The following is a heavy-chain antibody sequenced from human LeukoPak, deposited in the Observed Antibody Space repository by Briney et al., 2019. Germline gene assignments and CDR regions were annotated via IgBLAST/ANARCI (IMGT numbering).Heavy chain of an antibody. CDR3: ARVLRDILPVYYSSGIDY. Sequence: GGSLRLSCAASGFTFSSYEMNWVRQAPGKGLEWVSYISSSGSTIYYADSVKGRFTISRGNAKNSLYLQMNSLRAEDTAGYYCARVLRDILPVYYSSGIDYWARGPLVTVSS. V-gene: IGHV3-48*03. CDR1: GFTFSSYE. CDR2: ISSSGSTI. D-gene: IGHD3-9*01. J-gene: IGHJ4*02.